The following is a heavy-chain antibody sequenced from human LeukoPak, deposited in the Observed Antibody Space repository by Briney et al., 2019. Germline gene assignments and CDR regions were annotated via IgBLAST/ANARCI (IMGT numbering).Heavy chain of an antibody. CDR3: ARARWQLVPYFDS. Sequence: ASVKVSCKASGYTFTDYFMHWVRQAPGQGLEWMGWINPNSGGTNFAQKFQGRVAMTRDTSISTAYMELGSLRSDDTAVYYCARARWQLVPYFDSWGQGALVTVSS. J-gene: IGHJ4*02. V-gene: IGHV1-2*02. CDR2: INPNSGGT. CDR1: GYTFTDYF. D-gene: IGHD6-6*01.